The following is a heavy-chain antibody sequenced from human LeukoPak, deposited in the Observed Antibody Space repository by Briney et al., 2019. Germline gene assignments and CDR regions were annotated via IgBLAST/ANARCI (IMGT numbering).Heavy chain of an antibody. CDR3: ANQDGYNSFPVDY. V-gene: IGHV3-23*01. J-gene: IGHJ4*02. D-gene: IGHD5-24*01. Sequence: GGSLRLSCEASGFTFSSYAMSWVRQAPGKGLEWVSAISGSGGSTYYADSVKGRFTISRDNSKNTLYLQMNSLRAEDTAVYYCANQDGYNSFPVDYWGQGTLVTVSS. CDR1: GFTFSSYA. CDR2: ISGSGGST.